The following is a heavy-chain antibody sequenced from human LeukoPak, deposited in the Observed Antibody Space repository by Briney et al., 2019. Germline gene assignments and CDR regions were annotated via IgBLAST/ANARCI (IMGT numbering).Heavy chain of an antibody. CDR2: ISGSGGST. CDR3: ASLRDRNGWYNV. J-gene: IGHJ6*04. Sequence: PGGSLRLSCAASGFTFSSYGMSWVRQAPGKGLEWVSVISGSGGSTYYADSVKGRVTISRDNSKNTLYLQMNSLRGEDTAVYYCASLRDRNGWYNVWGKGTTVTVSS. D-gene: IGHD6-19*01. V-gene: IGHV3-23*01. CDR1: GFTFSSYG.